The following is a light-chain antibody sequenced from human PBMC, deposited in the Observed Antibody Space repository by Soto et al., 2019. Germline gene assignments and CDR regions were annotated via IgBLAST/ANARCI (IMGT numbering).Light chain of an antibody. CDR1: SSDVGNYNL. CDR2: EGG. V-gene: IGLV2-23*01. CDR3: CSYAGSYSVV. J-gene: IGLJ2*01. Sequence: QSALTQPASVSGSPGQSITISCTGTSSDVGNYNLVSWYQQYPGKAPKLMIYEGGKRPSGVPDRFSGSKSGNTASLTISGLQAEDEADYYCCSYAGSYSVVFGGGTKLTVL.